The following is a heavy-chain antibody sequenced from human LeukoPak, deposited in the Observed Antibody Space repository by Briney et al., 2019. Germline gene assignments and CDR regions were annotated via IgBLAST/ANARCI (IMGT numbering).Heavy chain of an antibody. CDR1: GFTFDDYA. D-gene: IGHD1-26*01. CDR2: ISWNSGSI. V-gene: IGHV3-9*01. Sequence: GGSLRLSCAASGFTFDDYAMHWVRQVPGKGLEWVSGISWNSGSINYAESVTGRFTISRDNVKNSLYLEMITLRPEDTALYYCARDSGRYEEFYFDYWGQGALVTVCS. J-gene: IGHJ4*02. CDR3: ARDSGRYEEFYFDY.